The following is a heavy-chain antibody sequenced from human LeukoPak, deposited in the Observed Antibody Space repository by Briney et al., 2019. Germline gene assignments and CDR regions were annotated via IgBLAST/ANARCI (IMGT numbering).Heavy chain of an antibody. D-gene: IGHD1-26*01. V-gene: IGHV4-38-2*02. Sequence: SETLSLTCTVSGSSVTSHYYWGWIRQPPGKGLEWIAIIYHSGSTYYDPSLKSRVTISINTSKNQFSLKLSSVTAADTAVYYCVSEDILGPIPLWGQGTLVTVSS. CDR2: IYHSGST. CDR3: VSEDILGPIPL. J-gene: IGHJ4*02. CDR1: GSSVTSHYY.